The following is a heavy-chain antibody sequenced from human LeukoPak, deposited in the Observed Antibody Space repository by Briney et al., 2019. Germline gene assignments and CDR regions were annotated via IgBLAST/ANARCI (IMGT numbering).Heavy chain of an antibody. CDR2: VRFDVSYQ. CDR1: GFTFTNYG. Sequence: GRSLRPSCATSGFTFTNYGMHCVRQPPGRGLEWVTFVRFDVSYQLYTDSVKGRFTISRDNSKSTLYLQMTSLRPEDTALYYCAKDRTFEEYSFDFWGQGTLVTVSS. V-gene: IGHV3-30*02. CDR3: AKDRTFEEYSFDF. J-gene: IGHJ4*02. D-gene: IGHD3-10*01.